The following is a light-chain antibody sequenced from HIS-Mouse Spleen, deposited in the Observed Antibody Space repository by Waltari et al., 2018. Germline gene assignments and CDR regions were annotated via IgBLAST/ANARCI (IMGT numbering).Light chain of an antibody. CDR2: VGTGGIVG. CDR3: GADHGSGGNFVFPNV. Sequence: QPVLTQPPSASASLGASVTLTCTLSSGYSNYKVDWYQQRPGKGPRFVIRVGTGGIVGSKGDGIPDRFSVVGSGLNRYLTIKNIQEEDESDYHCGADHGSGGNFVFPNVFGSGTKVTVL. V-gene: IGLV9-49*01. CDR1: SGYSNYK. J-gene: IGLJ6*01.